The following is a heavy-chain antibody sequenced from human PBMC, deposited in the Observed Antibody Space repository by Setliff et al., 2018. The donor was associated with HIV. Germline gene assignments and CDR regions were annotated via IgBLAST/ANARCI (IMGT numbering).Heavy chain of an antibody. V-gene: IGHV3-48*04. CDR1: GFTFSSYS. D-gene: IGHD3-10*01. J-gene: IGHJ4*02. Sequence: GESLKISCAASGFTFSSYSMNWVRQAPGKGLEWVSYISSSSDMKYYADSVKGRFTISRDNVKNSLHLQMNSLRAEDTVVYYCARDVWFEDLEVDSWGQGTLVTVSS. CDR2: ISSSSDMK. CDR3: ARDVWFEDLEVDS.